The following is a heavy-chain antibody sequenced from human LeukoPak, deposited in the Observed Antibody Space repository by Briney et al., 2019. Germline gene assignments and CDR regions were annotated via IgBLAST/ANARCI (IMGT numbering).Heavy chain of an antibody. CDR2: ISGSGGST. V-gene: IGHV3-23*01. D-gene: IGHD3-3*01. CDR1: GFTFSSYA. CDR3: AKDQDFWSGYSPFDY. Sequence: SGGSLRLSCAASGFTFSSYAMSWVRQAPGKGLEGVSAISGSGGSTYYADSVKGRFTISRDNSKNTLYLQMNSLRAEDTAVYYCAKDQDFWSGYSPFDYWGQGTLVTVSS. J-gene: IGHJ4*02.